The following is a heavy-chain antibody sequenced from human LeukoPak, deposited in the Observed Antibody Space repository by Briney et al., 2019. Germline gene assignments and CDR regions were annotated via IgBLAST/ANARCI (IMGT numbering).Heavy chain of an antibody. Sequence: GGSLRLSCAASGFTFNSYAFNWVRQVPGKGLEWVSYISSSSNVIYYTESVKGRFTISRDNAKNLVYLQLNGLRPEDTAIYYCARGDPIYDFWSGGDYWGQGSLVTVSS. J-gene: IGHJ4*02. D-gene: IGHD3-3*01. CDR1: GFTFNSYA. CDR3: ARGDPIYDFWSGGDY. CDR2: ISSSSNVI. V-gene: IGHV3-48*01.